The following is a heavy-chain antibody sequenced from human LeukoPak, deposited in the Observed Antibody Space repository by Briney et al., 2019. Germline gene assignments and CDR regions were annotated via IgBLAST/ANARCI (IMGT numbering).Heavy chain of an antibody. Sequence: GSLRLSCAASGFTFSSYWMHWVRQAPGKGLVWVSRINSDGSSTSYADSVKGRFTISRDNAKNTLYLQMNSLRAEDTAVYYCATETEQWLVLQLDYWGQGTLVTVSS. J-gene: IGHJ4*02. CDR2: INSDGSST. CDR1: GFTFSSYW. D-gene: IGHD6-19*01. CDR3: ATETEQWLVLQLDY. V-gene: IGHV3-74*01.